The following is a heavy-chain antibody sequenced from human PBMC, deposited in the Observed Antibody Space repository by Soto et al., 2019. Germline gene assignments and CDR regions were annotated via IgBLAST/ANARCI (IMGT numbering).Heavy chain of an antibody. CDR3: ARAGESAVAGLYYYYYYYGMDV. CDR1: GGTFSSYA. CDR2: IIPIFGTA. J-gene: IGHJ6*02. V-gene: IGHV1-69*13. Sequence: GASVKVSCKASGGTFSSYAISWVRQAPGQGLEWMGGIIPIFGTANYAQKFQGRVTITADESTSTAYMELSSLRSEDTAVYYCARAGESAVAGLYYYYYYYGMDVWGQGTTVTVSS. D-gene: IGHD6-19*01.